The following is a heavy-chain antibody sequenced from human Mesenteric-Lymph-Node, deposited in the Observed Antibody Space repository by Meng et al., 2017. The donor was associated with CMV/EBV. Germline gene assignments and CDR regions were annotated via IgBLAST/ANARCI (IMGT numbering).Heavy chain of an antibody. CDR1: GFTFSSYS. CDR3: ARDTYSSSPAYYGMDV. D-gene: IGHD6-6*01. CDR2: ISSSSSYI. J-gene: IGHJ6*02. Sequence: GGSLRLSCAASGFTFSSYSVNWVRQAPGKGLEWVSSISSSSSYIYYADSVKGRFTISRDNAKNSLYLQMNSLRAEDTAVYYCARDTYSSSPAYYGMDVWGQGTTVTVSS. V-gene: IGHV3-21*01.